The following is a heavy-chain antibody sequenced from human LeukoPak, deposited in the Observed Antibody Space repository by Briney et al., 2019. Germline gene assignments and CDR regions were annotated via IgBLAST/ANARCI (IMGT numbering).Heavy chain of an antibody. D-gene: IGHD6-19*01. CDR2: ISSNGGST. Sequence: GGSLRLSCAASGFTFSSYWMSWVRQAPGKGLEYVSAISSNGGSTYYADSVKGRFTISRDNSKNTLYLQMSSLRAEDTAVYYCVKDSSSSGWMSYYYYGMDVWGQGTTVTVSS. CDR3: VKDSSSSGWMSYYYYGMDV. V-gene: IGHV3-64D*06. CDR1: GFTFSSYW. J-gene: IGHJ6*02.